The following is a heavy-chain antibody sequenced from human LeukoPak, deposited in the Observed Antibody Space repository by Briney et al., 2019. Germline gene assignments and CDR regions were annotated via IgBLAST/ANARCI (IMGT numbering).Heavy chain of an antibody. V-gene: IGHV4-31*11. CDR1: GASISSGTYY. Sequence: SETLSLTCAVSGASISSGTYYWSWIRQHPGKSLEWIGYIYHSGSTFYNPSLKSRVTISADTSENQFSLNLRSVTAADTAIYYCARDVEMGTIGHYFDSWGQGTLVTVSS. CDR2: IYHSGST. D-gene: IGHD5-24*01. J-gene: IGHJ4*02. CDR3: ARDVEMGTIGHYFDS.